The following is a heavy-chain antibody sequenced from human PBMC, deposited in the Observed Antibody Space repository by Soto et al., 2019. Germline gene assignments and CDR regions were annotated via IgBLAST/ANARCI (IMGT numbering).Heavy chain of an antibody. D-gene: IGHD4-4*01. V-gene: IGHV4-4*02. J-gene: IGHJ4*02. Sequence: PSETLSLTCAVSSGSISSSNWWSWVRQPPGKGLEWIGEIYHSGSTNYNSSLKSRVSISIDTSKNQFSLSLNSVTAADTAVYYCTRRVRSTGLLDYWGQGALVTVSS. CDR1: SGSISSSNW. CDR3: TRRVRSTGLLDY. CDR2: IYHSGST.